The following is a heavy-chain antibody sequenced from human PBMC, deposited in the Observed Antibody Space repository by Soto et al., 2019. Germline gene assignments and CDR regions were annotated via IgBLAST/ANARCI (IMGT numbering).Heavy chain of an antibody. CDR1: GGSISSRNRY. CDR2: TYESGSS. CDR3: ARHGDTGSLRTWFDL. V-gene: IGHV4-39*01. J-gene: IGHJ5*02. D-gene: IGHD1-26*01. Sequence: SETLSLTCTVSGGSISSRNRYWGWLRQPPGRGLEWIGSTYESGSSDYNPSLRSRVTMSIDMSKNQFSLKINSVTAADTAMYFCARHGDTGSLRTWFDLWGQGTLVTVSS.